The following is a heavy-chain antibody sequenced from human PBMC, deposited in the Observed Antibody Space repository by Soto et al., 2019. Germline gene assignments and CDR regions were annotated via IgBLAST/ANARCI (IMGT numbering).Heavy chain of an antibody. Sequence: GGSLRLSCAASGFTFSNAWINWVRQAPGKGLEWVGRIKSKTDGGTTDYAAPVKGRFTISRDDSKNTLYLQMNSLKTEDTAVYYCTTDWVLPITMVRGVINFDYWGQGTLVTVSS. CDR3: TTDWVLPITMVRGVINFDY. D-gene: IGHD3-10*01. J-gene: IGHJ4*02. CDR1: GFTFSNAW. CDR2: IKSKTDGGTT. V-gene: IGHV3-15*07.